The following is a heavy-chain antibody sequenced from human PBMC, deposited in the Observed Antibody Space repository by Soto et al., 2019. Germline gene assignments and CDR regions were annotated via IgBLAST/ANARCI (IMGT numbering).Heavy chain of an antibody. CDR3: ARGRYGDY. CDR2: ISAHNGNT. D-gene: IGHD1-1*01. J-gene: IGHJ4*02. CDR1: GYIFTTYG. Sequence: QVHLVQSGAEVKKPGASVKVSCKGSGYIFTTYGITWVRLAPGQGLEWMGWISAHNGNTNYAQKLQGRVTVTRDTSTSTAYMELRNQRSDDTAVYYCARGRYGDYWGQGALVIVSS. V-gene: IGHV1-18*01.